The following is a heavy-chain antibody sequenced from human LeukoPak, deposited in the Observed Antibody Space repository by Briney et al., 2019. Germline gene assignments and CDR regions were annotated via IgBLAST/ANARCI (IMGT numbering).Heavy chain of an antibody. CDR3: AARIVSAAGVI. Sequence: GESLKISCKGSGYTFANHWIGWVRQMPGKGLDWMAIIYPGDSDIRYSPSFQGQVAISADKSISTAYLQWSSLKASDTAMYYCAARIVSAAGVIWGQGTMVIVSS. CDR1: GYTFANHW. J-gene: IGHJ3*02. V-gene: IGHV5-51*01. CDR2: IYPGDSDI. D-gene: IGHD5/OR15-5a*01.